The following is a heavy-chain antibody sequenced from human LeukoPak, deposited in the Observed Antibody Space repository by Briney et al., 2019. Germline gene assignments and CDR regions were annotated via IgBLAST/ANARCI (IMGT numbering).Heavy chain of an antibody. D-gene: IGHD3-9*01. CDR1: GFPFSSCA. J-gene: IGHJ4*02. CDR3: PKTAYEILTGYYDY. Sequence: GGYMRLCCAASGFPFSSCAVSRVSEATGKGLKRVSAISGSGGSTYYADSVKGRFTISRDNSKNTLYLQMNSLRAEDTAFFFKPKTAYEILTGYYDYWGQGTLVTASS. V-gene: IGHV3-23*01. CDR2: ISGSGGST.